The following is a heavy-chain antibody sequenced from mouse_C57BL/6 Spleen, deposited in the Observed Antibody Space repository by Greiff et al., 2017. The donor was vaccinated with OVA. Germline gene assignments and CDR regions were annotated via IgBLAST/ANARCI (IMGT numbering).Heavy chain of an antibody. CDR3: AREREFDYYGSSPYAMDY. Sequence: QVQLQQSGAELARPGASVKLSCKASGYTFTSYGISWVKQRTGQGLEWIGEIYPRSGNTYYNEKFKGKATLTADKSSSTAYMELRSLTSEDSAVYFCAREREFDYYGSSPYAMDYWGQGTSVTGSS. V-gene: IGHV1-81*01. J-gene: IGHJ4*01. CDR1: GYTFTSYG. D-gene: IGHD1-1*01. CDR2: IYPRSGNT.